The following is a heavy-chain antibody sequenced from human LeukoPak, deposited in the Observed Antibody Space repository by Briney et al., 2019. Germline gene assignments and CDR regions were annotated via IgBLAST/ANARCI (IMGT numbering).Heavy chain of an antibody. CDR1: GYTFTSYG. CDR2: ISAYNGNT. Sequence: ASVKVSCKASGYTFTSYGISWVRQAPGQGLEWMGWISAYNGNTNYAQKLQGRVTMTTDTSTSTAYMELRSLRSDDTAVYYCARDMDSSSWYYGFGPWGQGTLVTVSS. J-gene: IGHJ5*02. D-gene: IGHD6-13*01. V-gene: IGHV1-18*01. CDR3: ARDMDSSSWYYGFGP.